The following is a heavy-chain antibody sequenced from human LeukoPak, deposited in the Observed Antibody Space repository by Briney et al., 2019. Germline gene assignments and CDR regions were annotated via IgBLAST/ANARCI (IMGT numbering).Heavy chain of an antibody. J-gene: IGHJ4*02. CDR3: AKSLDYGGNRARLDF. V-gene: IGHV3-23*01. CDR1: GFTFSSYA. CDR2: ISGSGIST. D-gene: IGHD4-23*01. Sequence: GGSLRHSCAASGFTFSSYAMSWVRQAPGKGLEWVSDISGSGISTYYARSVKGRFTVSRDNSKNTLYLQMNSLRVDDTAVYYCAKSLDYGGNRARLDFWGQGTLVTVSS.